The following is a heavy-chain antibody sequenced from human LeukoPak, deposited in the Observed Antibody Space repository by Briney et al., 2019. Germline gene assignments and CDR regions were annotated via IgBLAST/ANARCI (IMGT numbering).Heavy chain of an antibody. V-gene: IGHV3-23*01. CDR3: AKWDENFYYMDV. J-gene: IGHJ6*03. CDR2: ISGSGGGT. D-gene: IGHD1-26*01. CDR1: RFTLNIYA. Sequence: PGGSLRLSCAASRFTLNIYAMSWVRQAPGKGLEWVSSISGSGGGTFYASSVRGRFAISRDNSKHTVFLQMNGLRAEDTAIYYCAKWDENFYYMDVWGQGTTVTVSS.